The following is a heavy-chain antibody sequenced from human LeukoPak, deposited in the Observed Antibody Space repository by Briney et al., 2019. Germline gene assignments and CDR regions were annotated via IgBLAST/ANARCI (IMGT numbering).Heavy chain of an antibody. CDR1: GGSISSGTYY. V-gene: IGHV4-39*01. CDR3: ARHMELLNWLDP. CDR2: IYYSGST. J-gene: IGHJ5*02. Sequence: PSETLSLTCTVSGGSISSGTYYWGWIRQPPGKGLEWIGSIYYSGSTYHNPSLKSRVTISVDTSKNQFSLKLSSVTAADTAVYYCARHMELLNWLDPWGQGTLVTVSS. D-gene: IGHD1-26*01.